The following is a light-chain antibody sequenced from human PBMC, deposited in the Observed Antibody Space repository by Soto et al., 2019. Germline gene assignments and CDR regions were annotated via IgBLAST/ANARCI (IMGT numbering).Light chain of an antibody. V-gene: IGLV2-8*01. J-gene: IGLJ3*02. CDR1: SSDVGGYKY. Sequence: QSALTQPPSASGSPGQSVTISCTGTSSDVGGYKYVSWYQQQPGKAPKLMIYEVSKRPSGVPDRFSGSKSGNTASLTVSGLHAEDEADYYCSSYPGSNSVGVMFGGGTKLTVL. CDR3: SSYPGSNSVGVM. CDR2: EVS.